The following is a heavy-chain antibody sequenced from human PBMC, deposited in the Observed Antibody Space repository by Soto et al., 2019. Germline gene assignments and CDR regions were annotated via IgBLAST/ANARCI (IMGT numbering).Heavy chain of an antibody. J-gene: IGHJ6*02. CDR1: GDTFTTHA. D-gene: IGHD5-18*01. Sequence: QVQLVQYGAEVKKPGSSVRVSCKTSGDTFTTHAITWVRQSPGQGLEWMGSILPLSGAANYAQRFHGRVTVPADESTRTAYMKLRTLKSVHAGVYYCARRGMDTAVVHTDWFYSGLDIWGQGTTLSVS. CDR2: ILPLSGAA. CDR3: ARRGMDTAVVHTDWFYSGLDI. V-gene: IGHV1-69*18.